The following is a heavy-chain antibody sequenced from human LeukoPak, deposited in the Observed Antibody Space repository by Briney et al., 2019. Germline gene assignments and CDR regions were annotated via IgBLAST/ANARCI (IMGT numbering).Heavy chain of an antibody. CDR3: ARDTRYFDWLLTSYGMDV. CDR1: GFTVSSNY. J-gene: IGHJ6*02. V-gene: IGHV3-53*01. D-gene: IGHD3-9*01. Sequence: GGSLRLSCAASGFTVSSNYMSWVRPAPGKGLEWVSVIYSGGSTYYADSVKGRFTISRDNSKYTLYLQMNSLRAEDTAVYYCARDTRYFDWLLTSYGMDVWGQGTTVTVSS. CDR2: IYSGGST.